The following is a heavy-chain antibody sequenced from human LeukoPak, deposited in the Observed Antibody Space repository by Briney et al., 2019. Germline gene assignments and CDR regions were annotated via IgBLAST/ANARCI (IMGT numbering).Heavy chain of an antibody. CDR2: IGSDGSKK. CDR3: ARQMTSTRLFDS. D-gene: IGHD5/OR15-5a*01. CDR1: GFMFSDHA. V-gene: IGHV3-30*04. Sequence: GRSLRLSCVASGFMFSDHAFHWVRQSPDKGLEWVALIGSDGSKKYYADSVQGRFTVSRENSKNTLFLQMNTQRADDTAVYFCARQMTSTRLFDSWGQGTLVTVSS. J-gene: IGHJ4*02.